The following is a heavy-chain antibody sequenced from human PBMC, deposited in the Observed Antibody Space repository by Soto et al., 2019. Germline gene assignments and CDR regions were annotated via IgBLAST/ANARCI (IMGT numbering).Heavy chain of an antibody. Sequence: GGSLRLSCAASWFTFSSYVMHCVRQAPCKGLEWLAVIWYDGSNKYYADSVKGRFTISIDNSKNTLYLQMNSLRAEDTAVYYCAREQLAGSTYYDFWSGSHYYYYGMDVWGQATTVTVSS. J-gene: IGHJ6*02. CDR3: AREQLAGSTYYDFWSGSHYYYYGMDV. CDR1: WFTFSSYV. CDR2: IWYDGSNK. D-gene: IGHD3-3*01. V-gene: IGHV3-33*01.